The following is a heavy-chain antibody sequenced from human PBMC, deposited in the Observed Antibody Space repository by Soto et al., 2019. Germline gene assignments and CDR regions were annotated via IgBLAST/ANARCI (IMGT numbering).Heavy chain of an antibody. D-gene: IGHD2-2*01. CDR3: AKNDILVVPAVSRVPDIYGMDV. CDR2: ISYDGSNK. Sequence: SLSLSCAASGFSFSSYGVHGVRKAPGKGLEWVAVISYDGSNKYDADSVKGRFTISRDNSKNTLYLQMNSLRAEDTAVYYCAKNDILVVPAVSRVPDIYGMDVWGQGTMVTVSS. J-gene: IGHJ6*02. CDR1: GFSFSSYG. V-gene: IGHV3-30*18.